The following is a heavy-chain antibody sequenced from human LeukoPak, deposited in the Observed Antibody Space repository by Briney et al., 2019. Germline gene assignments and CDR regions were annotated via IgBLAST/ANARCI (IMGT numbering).Heavy chain of an antibody. CDR1: GYTFTSYD. V-gene: IGHV1-8*01. D-gene: IGHD3-22*01. Sequence: GASVKVSRKASGYTFTSYDINWVRQATGQGLEWMGWMNPNSGNTGYAQKFQGRVTMTRNTSISTAYMELSSLRSEDTAVYYCARGRYYYDSRWLYYFDYWGQGTLVTVSS. CDR3: ARGRYYYDSRWLYYFDY. J-gene: IGHJ4*02. CDR2: MNPNSGNT.